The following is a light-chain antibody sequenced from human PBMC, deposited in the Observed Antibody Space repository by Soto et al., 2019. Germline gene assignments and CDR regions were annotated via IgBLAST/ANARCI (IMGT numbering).Light chain of an antibody. V-gene: IGLV2-14*01. Sequence: QSVLTQPASVSGSPGQSITISCTGTSSDVGGYNYVSWYQQHPGKAPKLMIYEVSNRTSGVSNRFSGSKSGNTASLTISGLQAEDEADYYCAAWDDSLNGYAFGTGTKVTVL. J-gene: IGLJ1*01. CDR3: AAWDDSLNGYA. CDR2: EVS. CDR1: SSDVGGYNY.